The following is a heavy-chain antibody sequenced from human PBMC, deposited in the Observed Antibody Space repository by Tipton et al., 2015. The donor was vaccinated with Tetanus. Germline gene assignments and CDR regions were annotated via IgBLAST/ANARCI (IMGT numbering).Heavy chain of an antibody. D-gene: IGHD6-19*01. CDR1: AYTFTSFS. Sequence: QLVQSGAEVKKPGASVKVSCKAFAYTFTSFSITWVRQAPGQGLEWVGWISVYNGNTNYGQKVQGRVTLTTDTPTNTAYMELRSLRSDDTAVYYCARVPTNPLAVDRPTDYWGQGTLVTVSS. CDR3: ARVPTNPLAVDRPTDY. J-gene: IGHJ4*02. V-gene: IGHV1-18*01. CDR2: ISVYNGNT.